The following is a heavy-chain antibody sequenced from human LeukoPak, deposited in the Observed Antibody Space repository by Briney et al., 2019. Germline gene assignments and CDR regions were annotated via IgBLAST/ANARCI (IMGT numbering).Heavy chain of an antibody. CDR1: GFTFSSYA. Sequence: GGSLRPSCAASGFTFSSYAMSWVRQAPGKGLEWVSAISGSGGSTYYADSVKGRFTISRDNSKNTLYLQMNSLRAEDTAVYYCAKDQVGSYIYDYWGQGTLVTVSS. D-gene: IGHD1-26*01. J-gene: IGHJ4*02. CDR3: AKDQVGSYIYDY. V-gene: IGHV3-23*01. CDR2: ISGSGGST.